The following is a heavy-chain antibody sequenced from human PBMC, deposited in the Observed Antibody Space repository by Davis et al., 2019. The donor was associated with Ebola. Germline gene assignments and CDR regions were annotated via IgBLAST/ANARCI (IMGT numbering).Heavy chain of an antibody. J-gene: IGHJ5*02. CDR2: INPSGGST. V-gene: IGHV1-46*01. CDR3: ASTEKVQQFGNWFDP. D-gene: IGHD3-16*01. Sequence: ASVKVSCKASGYTFTSYYMHWVRQAPGQGLEWMGIINPSGGSTNYAQKFQGRVTITADKSTSTAYMELSSLRSEDTAVYYCASTEKVQQFGNWFDPWGQGTLVTVSS. CDR1: GYTFTSYY.